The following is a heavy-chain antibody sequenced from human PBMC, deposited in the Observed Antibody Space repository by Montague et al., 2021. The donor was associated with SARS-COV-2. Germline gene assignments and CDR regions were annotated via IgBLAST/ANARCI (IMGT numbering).Heavy chain of an antibody. J-gene: IGHJ3*01. D-gene: IGHD2-15*01. V-gene: IGHV3-74*01. CDR2: TNPDDSTT. CDR1: GFTFSTSW. CDR3: TRDQGYRACDV. Sequence: SLRLSCAASGFTFSTSWMHWVRQAPGKGLVWVSLTNPDDSTTYYADSVKGRFTISRDNAKNTLYLQMNSLTAEDSAVYYCTRDQGYRACDVWGQGTVVTVSS.